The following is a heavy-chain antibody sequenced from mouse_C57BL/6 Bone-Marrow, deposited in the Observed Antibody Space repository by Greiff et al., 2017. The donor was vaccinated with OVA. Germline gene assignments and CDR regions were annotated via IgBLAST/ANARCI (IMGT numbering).Heavy chain of an antibody. V-gene: IGHV7-3*01. J-gene: IGHJ2*01. Sequence: EVKLMESGGGLVQPGGSLSLSCAASGFTFTDYYMRWVRQPPGQALEWLGFIRNKANGYTTEYSASVKGRFTISRDNSQSILYHQMNALRAEDSATYYCARDNVVAGDYWGQGTTLTVSS. CDR3: ARDNVVAGDY. D-gene: IGHD1-1*01. CDR2: IRNKANGYTT. CDR1: GFTFTDYY.